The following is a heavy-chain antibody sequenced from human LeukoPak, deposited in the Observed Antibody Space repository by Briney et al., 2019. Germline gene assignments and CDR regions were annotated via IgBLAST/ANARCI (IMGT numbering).Heavy chain of an antibody. D-gene: IGHD6-6*01. CDR1: GGTFSSYA. CDR2: IIPIFGTA. V-gene: IGHV1-69*13. Sequence: ASVKVSCKASGGTFSSYAISWVRQAPGQGLEWMGGIIPIFGTANYAQKFQGRVTITADESTSTAYMELSSLRSEDTAVCYCAREEGRISYSSSPYYYYGMDVWGQGTTVTVSS. CDR3: AREEGRISYSSSPYYYYGMDV. J-gene: IGHJ6*02.